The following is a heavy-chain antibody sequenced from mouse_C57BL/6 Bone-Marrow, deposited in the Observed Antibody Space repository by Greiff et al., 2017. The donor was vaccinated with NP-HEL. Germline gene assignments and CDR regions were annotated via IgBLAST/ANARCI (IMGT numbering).Heavy chain of an antibody. D-gene: IGHD2-2*01. CDR3: TDLLWFY. CDR2: ISNGSSTI. CDR1: GFTFSDYG. J-gene: IGHJ2*01. V-gene: IGHV5-17*01. Sequence: EVKLVESGGGLVKPGGSLKLSCAASGFTFSDYGMHWVRQAPEKGLEWVAYISNGSSTISYADTVKGRFTISRDNAKNTLFLQMTSLRSEDTAMYYCTDLLWFYWGQGTTLTVSS.